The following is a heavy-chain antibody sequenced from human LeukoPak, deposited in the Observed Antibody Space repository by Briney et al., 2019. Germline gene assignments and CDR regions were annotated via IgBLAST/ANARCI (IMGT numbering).Heavy chain of an antibody. CDR3: AKDPMVRGPLYWYFDL. V-gene: IGHV3-9*01. J-gene: IGHJ2*01. CDR2: ISWNSGSI. CDR1: GFTFDDYA. D-gene: IGHD3-10*01. Sequence: PGRSLRLSCAASGFTFDDYAMHWVRQAPGKGLEWVSGISWNSGSIGYADSVKGRFTISRDNAKNSLYLQMNSLRAEDTALYYCAKDPMVRGPLYWYFDLWGRGTLVTVSS.